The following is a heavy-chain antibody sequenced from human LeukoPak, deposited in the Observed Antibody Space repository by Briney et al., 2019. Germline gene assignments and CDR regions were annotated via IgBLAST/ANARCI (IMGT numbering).Heavy chain of an antibody. CDR2: IKQDGSEK. CDR3: AKDLTVRIAAAGTKGDAFDI. D-gene: IGHD6-13*01. CDR1: GFTFSSYW. V-gene: IGHV3-7*03. J-gene: IGHJ3*02. Sequence: GGSLRLSCAASGFTFSSYWMSWVRQAPGKGLEWVANIKQDGSEKYYVDSVKGRFTISRDNAKNSLYLQMNSLRAEDTAVYYCAKDLTVRIAAAGTKGDAFDIWGQGTMVTVSS.